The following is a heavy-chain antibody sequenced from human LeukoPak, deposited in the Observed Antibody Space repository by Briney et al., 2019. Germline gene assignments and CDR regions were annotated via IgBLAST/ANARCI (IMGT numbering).Heavy chain of an antibody. V-gene: IGHV1-18*04. Sequence: SVKVSCKASGYTFTSYGISWVRQAPGQGLEWMGWISAYNGNTNYAQKPQGRITMTTDTSTSTAYMELRSLRSDDTAVYYCARYSVVAGTVFDYWGQGTLVTVSS. J-gene: IGHJ4*02. CDR2: ISAYNGNT. D-gene: IGHD6-19*01. CDR1: GYTFTSYG. CDR3: ARYSVVAGTVFDY.